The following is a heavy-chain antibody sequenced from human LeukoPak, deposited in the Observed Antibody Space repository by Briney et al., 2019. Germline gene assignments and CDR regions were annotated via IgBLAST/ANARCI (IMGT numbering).Heavy chain of an antibody. CDR3: ARQADNNWFDS. V-gene: IGHV1-2*02. D-gene: IGHD2-15*01. J-gene: IGHJ5*01. CDR2: INPNSGVT. Sequence: ASVKVSCKASGYTFTGYYMHWVRQAPGQGLEWMGWINPNSGVTKYAQKFQGRVTMTRDTSISTAYLELSRLSSDDSAVFYCARQADNNWFDSWGQGTLLTVSS. CDR1: GYTFTGYY.